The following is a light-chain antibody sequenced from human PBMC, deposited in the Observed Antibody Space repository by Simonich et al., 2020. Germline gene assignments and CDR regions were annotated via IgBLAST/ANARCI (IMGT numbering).Light chain of an antibody. V-gene: IGKV3D-11*02. CDR1: QSVSSY. CDR2: DAS. Sequence: EIVMTQSPATLSLSPGARATLSCRASQSVSSYLAWYQQKPGQAPRLLIYDASNRATGIPARFSGSGPGTDFTLTISSLEPEDFAVYYCQQRSNWHELTFGGGTKVEIK. J-gene: IGKJ4*01. CDR3: QQRSNWHELT.